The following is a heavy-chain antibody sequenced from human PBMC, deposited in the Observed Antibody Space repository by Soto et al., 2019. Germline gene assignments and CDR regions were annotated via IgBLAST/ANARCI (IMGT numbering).Heavy chain of an antibody. CDR1: GGSISSYY. J-gene: IGHJ6*02. Sequence: SETLSLTCTVSGGSISSYYWSWIRQPPGKGLEWIGYIYYSGSTNYNPSLKSRVTISVDTSKNQFSLKLSSVTAADTAVYYCARSRVVRGLVQDFYYGIDVWGQGTTVTVS. D-gene: IGHD6-19*01. V-gene: IGHV4-59*01. CDR3: ARSRVVRGLVQDFYYGIDV. CDR2: IYYSGST.